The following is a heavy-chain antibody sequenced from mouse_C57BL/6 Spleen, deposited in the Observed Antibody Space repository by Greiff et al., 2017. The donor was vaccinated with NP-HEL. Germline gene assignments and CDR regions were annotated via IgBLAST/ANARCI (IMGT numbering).Heavy chain of an antibody. CDR1: GYTFTSYW. CDR3: ARPGYGYDSFAY. V-gene: IGHV1-64*01. J-gene: IGHJ3*01. Sequence: VQLQQPGAELVKPGASVKLSCKASGYTFTSYWMHWVKQRPGQGLEWIGMIHPNSGSTNYNEKFKSKATLTVDKSSSTAYMQLSSLTSEDSAVYYCARPGYGYDSFAYWGQGTLVTVSA. CDR2: IHPNSGST. D-gene: IGHD2-2*01.